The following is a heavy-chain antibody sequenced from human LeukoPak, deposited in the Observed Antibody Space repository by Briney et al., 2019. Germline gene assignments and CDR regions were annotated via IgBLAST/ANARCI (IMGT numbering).Heavy chain of an antibody. D-gene: IGHD1-26*01. CDR3: ARDAGGWEPPYYFDY. J-gene: IGHJ4*02. CDR1: GFTFSSYG. Sequence: GRSLRLSCAASGFTFSSYGMHWVRQAPGKGLEWVAVIWYDGSNKYYADSVKGRFTISRDNSKNTLYLQMNSLRAEDTAVYYCARDAGGWEPPYYFDYWGQGTLVTVSS. CDR2: IWYDGSNK. V-gene: IGHV3-33*01.